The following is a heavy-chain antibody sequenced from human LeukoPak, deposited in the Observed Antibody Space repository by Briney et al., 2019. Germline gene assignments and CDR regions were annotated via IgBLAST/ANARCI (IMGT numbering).Heavy chain of an antibody. Sequence: GGSLRLSCAASGFTFSSYSMTWVRQAPGKGLEWVSSISSSSSYIYYADSVKGRFTISRDNAKNSLYLQMNSLRAEDTAVYYCARDRLRTTVTTYYYYGMDVWGQGTTVTVSS. V-gene: IGHV3-21*01. CDR3: ARDRLRTTVTTYYYYGMDV. D-gene: IGHD4-17*01. CDR2: ISSSSSYI. CDR1: GFTFSSYS. J-gene: IGHJ6*02.